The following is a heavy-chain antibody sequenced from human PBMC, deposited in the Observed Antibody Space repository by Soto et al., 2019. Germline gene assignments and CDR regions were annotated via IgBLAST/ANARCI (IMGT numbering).Heavy chain of an antibody. Sequence: GGPLRLSCAASVFSVTNAWMSWVRQAQGKGLEWVGRIKRIIYGGTADYAAPVKGRFTISRDDSKNTLYLQLNSLKTEDTAVYYCSTGSIFGVTTHAEDYWGQGTLVTVSS. CDR1: VFSVTNAW. J-gene: IGHJ4*02. CDR3: STGSIFGVTTHAEDY. CDR2: IKRIIYGGTA. V-gene: IGHV3-15*01. D-gene: IGHD3-3*01.